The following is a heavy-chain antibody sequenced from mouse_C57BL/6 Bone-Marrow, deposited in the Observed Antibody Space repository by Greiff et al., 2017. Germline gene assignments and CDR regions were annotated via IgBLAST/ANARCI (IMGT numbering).Heavy chain of an antibody. CDR2: INYDGSST. V-gene: IGHV5-16*01. CDR1: GFTFSDYY. CDR3: ARATYYYAMDY. Sequence: EVQVVESEGGLVQPGSSMKLSCTASGFTFSDYYMAWVRQVPEKGLEWVANINYDGSSTYYLDSLKSRFIIAIDNAKNILYLQMSSLKSEDTATYYCARATYYYAMDYWGQGTSVTVSS. J-gene: IGHJ4*01.